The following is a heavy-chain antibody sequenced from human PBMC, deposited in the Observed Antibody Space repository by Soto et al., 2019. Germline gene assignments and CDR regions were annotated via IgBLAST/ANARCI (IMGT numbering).Heavy chain of an antibody. V-gene: IGHV4-34*01. CDR3: ARGRGGGVIEY. J-gene: IGHJ4*02. CDR1: GGSFSGYY. CDR2: INHSGST. D-gene: IGHD3-16*02. Sequence: QVQLQQWGAGLLNPSETLSLTCAVYGGSFSGYYWSWIRQPPGKGLEWIGEINHSGSTNYNPSLKSRVTISVDTSKNQFSLKLSSVTAADTAVYYCARGRGGGVIEYWGQGTLVTVSS.